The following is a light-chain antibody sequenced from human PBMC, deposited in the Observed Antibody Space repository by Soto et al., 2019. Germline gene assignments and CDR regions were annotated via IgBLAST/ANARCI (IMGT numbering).Light chain of an antibody. CDR3: QDYYSSWT. Sequence: DIVMIQSSDSLDVSLGDMATINFKSSQNNKNYLAWYQQKTGQPPKLLIDWASTRASGVPDRFSGSGSGTDFTLTISSLQAEDVGIYYCQDYYSSWTFGQGTKVDI. CDR2: WAS. V-gene: IGKV4-1*01. J-gene: IGKJ1*01. CDR1: QNNKNY.